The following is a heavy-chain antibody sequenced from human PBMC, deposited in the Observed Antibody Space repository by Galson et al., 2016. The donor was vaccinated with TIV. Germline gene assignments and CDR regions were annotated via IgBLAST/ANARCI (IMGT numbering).Heavy chain of an antibody. J-gene: IGHJ3*02. CDR1: GDSVSSNSGA. D-gene: IGHD2-15*01. CDR3: ARFTWDMRAFEI. Sequence: CAISGDSVSSNSGAWNWLRQSPSRGLEWLGRTYHNSKWFNDYATSVKSRIIIISDTSKNQFSLQINSVTHEDTAVYYCARFTWDMRAFEIWCQGTMVTVSS. V-gene: IGHV6-1*01. CDR2: TYHNSKWFN.